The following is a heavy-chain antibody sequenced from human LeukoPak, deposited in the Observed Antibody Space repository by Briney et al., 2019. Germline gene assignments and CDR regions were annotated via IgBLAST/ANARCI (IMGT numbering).Heavy chain of an antibody. CDR2: VYSSGST. CDR3: AAYNPPYYGMDV. D-gene: IGHD5-24*01. V-gene: IGHV4-4*07. Sequence: SETLSLTCTVSGGSISSSYWSWIRQPARKGLEWIGRVYSSGSTNYNPSLKSRVTMSVDTSKNHFSLKLSSVTAAGTAVYYCAAYNPPYYGMDVWGQGTTVTVSS. J-gene: IGHJ6*02. CDR1: GGSISSSY.